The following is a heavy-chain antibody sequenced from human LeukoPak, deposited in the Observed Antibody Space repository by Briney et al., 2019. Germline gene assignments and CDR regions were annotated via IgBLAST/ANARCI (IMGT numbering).Heavy chain of an antibody. V-gene: IGHV3-21*01. CDR1: GITLSNAW. Sequence: PGGSLRLSCVASGITLSNAWMTWVRQAPGKGLEWVSLISGSGRQIFYADSLKGRFTISRDNAKNSLYLEMNSLRVEDTAVYYCAREINNWTRDYWGQGTLVTVSS. CDR3: AREINNWTRDY. J-gene: IGHJ4*02. D-gene: IGHD1-1*01. CDR2: ISGSGRQI.